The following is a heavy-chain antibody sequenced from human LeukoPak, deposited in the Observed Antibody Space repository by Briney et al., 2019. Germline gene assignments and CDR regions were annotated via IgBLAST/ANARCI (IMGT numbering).Heavy chain of an antibody. Sequence: SETLSLTYTVSGGSISSYYWSWIRQPPGKGLEWIGYIYSSGSTNYNPSLKSRVTISVDTSKNQFSLKLSSVPAADTAVYYCARQREYYESSGYYSFDYWGQGTLVTVSS. CDR3: ARQREYYESSGYYSFDY. J-gene: IGHJ4*02. CDR2: IYSSGST. CDR1: GGSISSYY. V-gene: IGHV4-59*08. D-gene: IGHD3-22*01.